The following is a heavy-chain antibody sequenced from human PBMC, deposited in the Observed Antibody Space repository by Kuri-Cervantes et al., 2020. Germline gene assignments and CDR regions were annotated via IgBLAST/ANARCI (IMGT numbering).Heavy chain of an antibody. V-gene: IGHV3-43*01. CDR1: GFTFDDYT. Sequence: GESLKISCAASGFTFDDYTMHWVRQAPGKGLEWVSLISWDGGSTYYADSVKGRFTISRDNSKNSLYLQMNSLRTEDTALYYCAKDKDYSSSWSGTYDYWGQGTLVTCSS. CDR2: ISWDGGST. D-gene: IGHD6-13*01. CDR3: AKDKDYSSSWSGTYDY. J-gene: IGHJ4*02.